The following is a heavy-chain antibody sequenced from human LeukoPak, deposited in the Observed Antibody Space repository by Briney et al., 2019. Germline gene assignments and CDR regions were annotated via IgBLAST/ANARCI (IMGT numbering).Heavy chain of an antibody. V-gene: IGHV3-30*18. D-gene: IGHD6-6*01. CDR1: GFTFSSYG. CDR3: AKRKLTRYSSSFENYFDY. J-gene: IGHJ4*02. CDR2: ISYDGSNK. Sequence: PGGSLRLSCAASGFTFSSYGMHWVRQAPGKGLEWVAAISYDGSNKYYADSVKGRFTISRDNSKNTLYLQMNSLRAEDTAVYYCAKRKLTRYSSSFENYFDYWGQGTLVTVSS.